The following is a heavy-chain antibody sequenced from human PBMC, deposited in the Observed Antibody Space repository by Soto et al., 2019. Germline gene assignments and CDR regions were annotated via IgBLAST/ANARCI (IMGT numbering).Heavy chain of an antibody. CDR3: ARGLTGTLLPSFDY. CDR2: IWYDGSNI. V-gene: IGHV3-33*01. CDR1: GFTFSSYG. Sequence: QVQLVESGGGVVQPGRSLRLSCAASGFTFSSYGMHWVRQAPGKGLEWVAVIWYDGSNIYYADSVKGRFTISRDNSKNTLYLQMNSLRAEDTAVYYCARGLTGTLLPSFDYWGQGTLVTVSS. D-gene: IGHD1-7*01. J-gene: IGHJ4*02.